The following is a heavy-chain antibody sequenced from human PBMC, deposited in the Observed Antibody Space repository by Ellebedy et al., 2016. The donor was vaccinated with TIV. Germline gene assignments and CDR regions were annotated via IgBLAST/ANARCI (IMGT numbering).Heavy chain of an antibody. V-gene: IGHV3-23*01. Sequence: GESLKISXAVSGFTFSRNVMNWVRQAPGKGLEWVSSISANGINTYDADSVKGRFTVSRDDSQNTVYLQMSSLRVEDTAVYYCAKDYPRGGAAVGTLFFESWGRGTLVTVSS. J-gene: IGHJ4*02. CDR1: GFTFSRNV. D-gene: IGHD6-13*01. CDR2: ISANGINT. CDR3: AKDYPRGGAAVGTLFFES.